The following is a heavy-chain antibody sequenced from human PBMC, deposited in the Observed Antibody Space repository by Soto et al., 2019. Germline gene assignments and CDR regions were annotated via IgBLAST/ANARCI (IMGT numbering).Heavy chain of an antibody. J-gene: IGHJ4*02. Sequence: EVQLVESGGGLVQPGESLRLSCAASGSSPIESWLSWVRQAPGKGLEWVARIKSQVVGETTDYAAPVKGRFVISRDSSKNPLYLQIYTLKTEVTAVYYCSTYDYIWGTYRDRWAYWGQGTLVTVSS. CDR1: GSSPIESW. D-gene: IGHD3-16*02. CDR3: STYDYIWGTYRDRWAY. CDR2: IKSQVVGETT. V-gene: IGHV3-15*01.